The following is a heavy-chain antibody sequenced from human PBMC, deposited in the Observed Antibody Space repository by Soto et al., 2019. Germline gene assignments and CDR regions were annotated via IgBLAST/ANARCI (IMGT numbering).Heavy chain of an antibody. Sequence: PSETLSLTCNVSGGSISSSSYSWGWIRQPPGKGLEWIGHIFHTGSTYYNPSLKSRVTISVDTSKNQFSLKLSSVTATDTAVYYWARRRIVVTTNFDYWRQGTLVTVSS. CDR2: IFHTGST. V-gene: IGHV4-39*01. CDR3: ARRRIVVTTNFDY. CDR1: GGSISSSSYS. D-gene: IGHD1-26*01. J-gene: IGHJ4*02.